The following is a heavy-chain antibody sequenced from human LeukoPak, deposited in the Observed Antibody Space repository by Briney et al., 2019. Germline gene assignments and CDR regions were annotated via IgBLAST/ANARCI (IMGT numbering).Heavy chain of an antibody. V-gene: IGHV3-23*01. CDR2: ISDSGGTT. CDR1: GFTFSNYA. CDR3: AKVSYAEADPFDY. Sequence: GGSLRLSCAASGFTFSNYAMSWVRQAPGKGLEWVSGISDSGGTTYYADSVKGRFTISRDNSKNTLYLQMNSLRAEDTAVYYCAKVSYAEADPFDYWGQGTLVTVSS. D-gene: IGHD3-16*01. J-gene: IGHJ4*02.